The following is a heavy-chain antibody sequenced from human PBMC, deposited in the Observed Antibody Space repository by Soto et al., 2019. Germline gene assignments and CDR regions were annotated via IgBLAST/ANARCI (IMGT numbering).Heavy chain of an antibody. CDR1: GFIVSSNY. D-gene: IGHD3-10*01. CDR3: ARGDGALDV. J-gene: IGHJ3*01. CDR2: IYTSGST. Sequence: EVQLVESGGGLVQPGGSLRLSCAASGFIVSSNYMSWVRQAPGKGLGWVSVIYTSGSTYYADSVKGRFTISRDNSKNIVYLQMNSLRAEDTAVYYCARGDGALDVWGQGTLVTVS. V-gene: IGHV3-66*01.